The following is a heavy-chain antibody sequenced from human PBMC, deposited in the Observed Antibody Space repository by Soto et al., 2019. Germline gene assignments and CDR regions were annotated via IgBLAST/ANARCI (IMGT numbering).Heavy chain of an antibody. D-gene: IGHD2-2*02. V-gene: IGHV4-31*03. J-gene: IGHJ4*02. CDR3: ARARFQVLYGKPYFDS. CDR1: GGSITTGGSY. Sequence: QVQLQESGPGLVKPSQTLSLTCTVSGGSITTGGSYWSWIRQHPGKGLEGIGKIYHSGNTYYNRSLKSRLTISVDTSKNHFSLMVDSVTAADTAVYYCARARFQVLYGKPYFDSWGQGTLVTVSS. CDR2: IYHSGNT.